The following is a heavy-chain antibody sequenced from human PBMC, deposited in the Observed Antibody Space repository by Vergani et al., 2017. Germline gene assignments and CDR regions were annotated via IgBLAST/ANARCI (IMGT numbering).Heavy chain of an antibody. V-gene: IGHV4-30-4*08. Sequence: QVQLQESGPGLVKPSQTLSLTCTVSGGSISSGDYYWSWIRQPPGKGLEWIGYIYYSGSTYYNPSLKSRVTISVDTSKDQFSLKLSSVTAANTAVYYGTRVRSDYYDSSGYFRGWYFDLWGRGTLITVSA. CDR3: TRVRSDYYDSSGYFRGWYFDL. J-gene: IGHJ2*01. CDR2: IYYSGST. CDR1: GGSISSGDYY. D-gene: IGHD3-22*01.